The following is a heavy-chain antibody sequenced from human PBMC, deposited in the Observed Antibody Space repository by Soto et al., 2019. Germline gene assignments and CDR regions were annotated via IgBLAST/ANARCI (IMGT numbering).Heavy chain of an antibody. CDR1: GYTFTSYG. V-gene: IGHV1-18*01. D-gene: IGHD1-26*01. CDR2: ISAYNGDT. J-gene: IGHJ4*02. Sequence: QVQLLQSGAEVKKPGASVKVSCKASGYTFTSYGLSWVRQAPGQGLEWMGWISAYNGDTNYAQKFQGRVTVTTDTSTSTAYMELRSLRSDDSAVYYCARDGSYFFGFDYWGQGTLVTVSS. CDR3: ARDGSYFFGFDY.